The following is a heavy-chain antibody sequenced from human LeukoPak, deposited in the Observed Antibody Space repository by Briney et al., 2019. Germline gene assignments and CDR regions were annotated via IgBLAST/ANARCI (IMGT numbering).Heavy chain of an antibody. CDR3: ARVGKPPYYYDSSGYYPGIYYYYMDV. CDR2: ISAYNGNT. J-gene: IGHJ6*03. V-gene: IGHV1-18*01. CDR1: GYTFTSYG. Sequence: GASVKVSCKASGYTFTSYGISWVRQAPGQGLEWMGWISAYNGNTNYAQKLQGRVTMTTDTSTSTAYMELRSLRSDDTAVYYCARVGKPPYYYDSSGYYPGIYYYYMDVWGKGTTVTISS. D-gene: IGHD3-22*01.